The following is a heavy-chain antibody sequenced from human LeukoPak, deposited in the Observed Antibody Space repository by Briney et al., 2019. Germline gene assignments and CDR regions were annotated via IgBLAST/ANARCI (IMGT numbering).Heavy chain of an antibody. J-gene: IGHJ5*02. CDR1: GGSISSGSYY. Sequence: TLSLTCTVSGGSISSGSYYWSWIRQPAGKGLEWIGRIYTSGSTNYNPSLKSRVTISVDTSKNQFSLKLSSVTAADTAVYYCARQRQLLYTSGWYWFDPWGQGILVTVSS. CDR2: IYTSGST. V-gene: IGHV4-61*02. D-gene: IGHD6-19*01. CDR3: ARQRQLLYTSGWYWFDP.